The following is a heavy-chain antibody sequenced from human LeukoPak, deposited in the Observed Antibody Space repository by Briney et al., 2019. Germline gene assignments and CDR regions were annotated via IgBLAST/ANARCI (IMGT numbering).Heavy chain of an antibody. J-gene: IGHJ4*02. Sequence: PGGSLRLSCAASGFTFSSYAMSWVRQAPGKGLEWVSGISGSGGSTYYADSVKGRFTISRDNSKNTLYLQMNSLRAEDTAVYYCAKDGVTMVRGVISRSDCWGQGTLVTVSS. CDR1: GFTFSSYA. V-gene: IGHV3-23*01. CDR3: AKDGVTMVRGVISRSDC. D-gene: IGHD3-10*01. CDR2: ISGSGGST.